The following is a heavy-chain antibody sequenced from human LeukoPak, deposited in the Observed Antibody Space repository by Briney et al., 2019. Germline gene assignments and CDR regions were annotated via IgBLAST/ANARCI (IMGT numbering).Heavy chain of an antibody. J-gene: IGHJ6*02. CDR2: VKQDGSEN. Sequence: PGGSLRLSCAASGFTFSTYWMSWVRQAPGKGLERVASVKQDGSENYYVDSVKGRFTISRDNAKNTLYLQMNTLGAEDTALYYCVRGSTDWNGMDVWGQGTTVTVSS. CDR1: GFTFSTYW. CDR3: VRGSTDWNGMDV. D-gene: IGHD6-19*01. V-gene: IGHV3-7*02.